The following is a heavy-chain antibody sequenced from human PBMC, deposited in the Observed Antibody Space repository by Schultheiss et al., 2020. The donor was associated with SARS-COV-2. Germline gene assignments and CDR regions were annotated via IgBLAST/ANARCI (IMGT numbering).Heavy chain of an antibody. J-gene: IGHJ6*02. Sequence: SETLSLTCTVSGGSVTSASDHWSWIRQPPGKGLEWIGEIDHSGSTYYNPSLKGRVTISEDTSKAQISLNLTSITAADTAVYYCARRQFYYYGMDVWGQGTTVTVSS. CDR1: GGSVTSASDH. V-gene: IGHV4-61*01. CDR3: ARRQFYYYGMDV. CDR2: IDHSGST.